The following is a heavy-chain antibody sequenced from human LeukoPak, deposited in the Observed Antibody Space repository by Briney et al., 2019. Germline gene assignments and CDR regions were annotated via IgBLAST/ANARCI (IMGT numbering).Heavy chain of an antibody. V-gene: IGHV3-48*03. CDR1: GFTFSSYE. CDR2: ISSSGSTI. D-gene: IGHD2-2*01. J-gene: IGHJ4*02. Sequence: PGGFLRLSCAASGFTFSSYEMNWVRQAPGKGLEWVSYISSSGSTIYYADSVKGRFTISRDNAKNSLYLQMNSLRAEDTAVYYCAREHCSSTSCYADYWGQGTLVTVSS. CDR3: AREHCSSTSCYADY.